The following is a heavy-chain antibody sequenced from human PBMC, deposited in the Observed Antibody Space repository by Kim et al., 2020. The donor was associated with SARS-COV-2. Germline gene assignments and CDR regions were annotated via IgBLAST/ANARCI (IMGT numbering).Heavy chain of an antibody. V-gene: IGHV3-33*01. D-gene: IGHD6-19*01. Sequence: GGSLRLSCAASGFTFSSYGMHWVRQAPGKGLEWVAVIWYDGSNKYYADSVKGRFTISRDNSKNTLYLQMNSLRAEDTAVYYCARGWVRRQWLDTRGAGYFDYWGQGTLVTVSS. J-gene: IGHJ4*02. CDR1: GFTFSSYG. CDR2: IWYDGSNK. CDR3: ARGWVRRQWLDTRGAGYFDY.